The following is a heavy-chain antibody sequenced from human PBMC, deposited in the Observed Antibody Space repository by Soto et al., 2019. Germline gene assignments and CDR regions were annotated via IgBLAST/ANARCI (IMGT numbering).Heavy chain of an antibody. V-gene: IGHV3-23*01. Sequence: GGSLRLSCAASGFTFSSYAMSWVRQAPGKGLEWVSAISGSGGSTYYADSVKGRFTISRDNSKNTLYLQMNSLSAEDTAVYYCAKDRLRWSNERLNFDPWGQGTLVTVSS. D-gene: IGHD4-17*01. CDR2: ISGSGGST. CDR3: AKDRLRWSNERLNFDP. J-gene: IGHJ5*02. CDR1: GFTFSSYA.